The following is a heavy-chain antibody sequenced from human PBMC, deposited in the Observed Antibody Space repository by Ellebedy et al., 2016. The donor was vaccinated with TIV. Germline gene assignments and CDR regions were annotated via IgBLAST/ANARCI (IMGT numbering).Heavy chain of an antibody. V-gene: IGHV3-33*01. D-gene: IGHD2/OR15-2a*01. CDR3: ARDVSFYADDF. CDR1: GFTFSSHG. Sequence: PGGSLRLSCVTSGFTFSSHGMHWVRQAPGKGLEWVAIIWYDGSKKHYGDSVKGRFTITRDDSKNTLYLEMNNLRVEDTAMYYCARDVSFYADDFWGQGTLVTVSS. J-gene: IGHJ4*02. CDR2: IWYDGSKK.